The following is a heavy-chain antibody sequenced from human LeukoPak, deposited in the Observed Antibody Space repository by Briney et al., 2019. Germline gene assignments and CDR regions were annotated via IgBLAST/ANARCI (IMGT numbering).Heavy chain of an antibody. Sequence: SETLSLTCTVSGGSISRYYWSWIRQSPGKGLEWIGYIYRSGTTNYNPSLKSRLTISVDTSKTQFALKLSSVTAADTSVYYCAREDPQTTVPEGMDVWGQGTTVTVSS. J-gene: IGHJ6*02. CDR3: AREDPQTTVPEGMDV. CDR2: IYRSGTT. CDR1: GGSISRYY. V-gene: IGHV4-59*01. D-gene: IGHD4-17*01.